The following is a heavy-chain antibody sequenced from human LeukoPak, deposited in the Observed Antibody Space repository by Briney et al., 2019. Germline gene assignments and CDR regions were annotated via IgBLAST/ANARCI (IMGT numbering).Heavy chain of an antibody. Sequence: GASVKVSCKASGYTFTSYGISWVRQAPGQGLEWMGFINPNTGGTIYAQKFQARVTMTRDTSISTAYMELRGLISDDTAVYYCARRYDFWSGYPTAFDYWGQGTLVTVSS. CDR3: ARRYDFWSGYPTAFDY. J-gene: IGHJ4*02. V-gene: IGHV1-2*02. CDR2: INPNTGGT. D-gene: IGHD3-3*01. CDR1: GYTFTSYG.